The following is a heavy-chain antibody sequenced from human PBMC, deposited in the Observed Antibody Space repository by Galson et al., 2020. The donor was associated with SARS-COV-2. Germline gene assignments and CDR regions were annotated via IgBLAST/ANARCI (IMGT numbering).Heavy chain of an antibody. V-gene: IGHV4-34*01. J-gene: IGHJ6*03. D-gene: IGHD3-10*01. CDR3: ARGHRGVVPSPALGLGPYYSYYYMDV. CDR2: IKIGGDT. CDR1: GGSFSGSS. Sequence: WETLSLTFAVYGGSFSGSSWTWIRQSPEKGLEWIGEIKIGGDTTYSPSLKSRVPPSDATPKNQFSLKLKSVTAADTALYYGARGHRGVVPSPALGLGPYYSYYYMDVWAKGTTVTVSS.